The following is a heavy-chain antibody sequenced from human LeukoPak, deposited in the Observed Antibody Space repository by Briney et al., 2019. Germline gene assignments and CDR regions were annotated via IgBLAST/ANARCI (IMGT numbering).Heavy chain of an antibody. CDR1: GGTFNNYA. J-gene: IGHJ4*02. Sequence: ASVKVSCKTSGGTFNNYAISWVRQAPGKGLEWMGRIIPILRIPDYAQNFQGRVTISADKSTSAAYMELSSLKSEDTAVYYCARSGGSSWYVSMYYWGQGTLVTVSS. V-gene: IGHV1-69*04. D-gene: IGHD6-13*01. CDR2: IIPILRIP. CDR3: ARSGGSSWYVSMYY.